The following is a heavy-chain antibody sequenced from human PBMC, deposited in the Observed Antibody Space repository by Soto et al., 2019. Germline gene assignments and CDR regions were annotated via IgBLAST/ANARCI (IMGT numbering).Heavy chain of an antibody. Sequence: GASVKVSCKASGYTFTSYYMHWVRQAPGQGLEWMGIINPSGGSTSYAQKFQGRVTMTRDTSTSTVYMELSSLRSEDTAVYYCARDHNSIVRGVIIIPSNWFDPWGQGTLVTVSS. CDR2: INPSGGST. CDR3: ARDHNSIVRGVIIIPSNWFDP. CDR1: GYTFTSYY. D-gene: IGHD3-10*01. J-gene: IGHJ5*02. V-gene: IGHV1-46*01.